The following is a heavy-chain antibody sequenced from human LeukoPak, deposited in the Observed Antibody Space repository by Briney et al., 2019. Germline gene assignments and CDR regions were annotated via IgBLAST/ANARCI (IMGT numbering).Heavy chain of an antibody. V-gene: IGHV4-39*07. Sequence: SETLSLTCTVSGGSISSSSYYWGWIRQPPGKGLEWIGSIYYSGSTYYNPSLKSRVTISVDTSKNQFSLKLSSVTAADTAVYYCARAHMVTTGVDYWGQGTLVTVSS. D-gene: IGHD4-17*01. CDR3: ARAHMVTTGVDY. CDR1: GGSISSSSYY. J-gene: IGHJ4*02. CDR2: IYYSGST.